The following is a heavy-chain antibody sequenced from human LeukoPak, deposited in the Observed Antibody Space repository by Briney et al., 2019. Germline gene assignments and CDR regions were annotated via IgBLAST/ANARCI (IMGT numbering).Heavy chain of an antibody. CDR3: ASPAAAAAGNY. J-gene: IGHJ4*02. Sequence: PGGSLRLSCAASGFTFSNYAMHWVRQAPGKGLEWVAVISYDGSNKYYADSVKGRFTISRDNSKNTLYLQMNSLRAEDTAVYYCASPAAAAAGNYWGQGTLVTVSS. CDR2: ISYDGSNK. V-gene: IGHV3-30-3*01. CDR1: GFTFSNYA. D-gene: IGHD6-13*01.